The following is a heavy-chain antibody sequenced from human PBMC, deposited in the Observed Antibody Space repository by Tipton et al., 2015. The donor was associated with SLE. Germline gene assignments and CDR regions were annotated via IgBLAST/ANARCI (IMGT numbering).Heavy chain of an antibody. CDR3: ARDLTYAWCYY. Sequence: TLSLTFTVSGASIRSGSYYWSWIRQSAGKGLELIGHVHSRGSTNYNPSLKSRVSISTDTSKNQFSLTLTSVTAADTAMYYCARDLTYAWCYYWGQGTLVTVSS. CDR1: GASIRSGSYY. CDR2: VHSRGST. V-gene: IGHV4-61*09. D-gene: IGHD4/OR15-4a*01. J-gene: IGHJ4*02.